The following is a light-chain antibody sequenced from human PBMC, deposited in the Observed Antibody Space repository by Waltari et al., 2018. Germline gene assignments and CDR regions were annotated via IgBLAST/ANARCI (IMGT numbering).Light chain of an antibody. CDR3: LVWHSTTDHHGV. CDR1: QIGSKR. CDR2: YDS. V-gene: IGLV3-21*04. J-gene: IGLJ2*01. Sequence: SYVVTQSPSVSVAPGETARITCGGAQIGSKRVHWDQQTPGQAHVLVISYDSDRPSGIPERFSGSNSGNTATLTISWVEAEDEADYYCLVWHSTTDHHGVFGGGTKLTVL.